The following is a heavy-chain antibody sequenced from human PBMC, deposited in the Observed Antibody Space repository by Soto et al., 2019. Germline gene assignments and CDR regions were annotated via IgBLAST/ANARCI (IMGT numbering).Heavy chain of an antibody. D-gene: IGHD2-21*02. V-gene: IGHV4-34*01. Sequence: PSETLSLTCAVYGGSFSGYYWSWIRQPPGKGLEWIGEINHSGSTNYNPSLKSRVTISVDTSKNQFSLKLSSVTAADTAVYYCARVGVVVTATGLNNYFDYWGQGTLVTVSS. CDR1: GGSFSGYY. J-gene: IGHJ4*02. CDR3: ARVGVVVTATGLNNYFDY. CDR2: INHSGST.